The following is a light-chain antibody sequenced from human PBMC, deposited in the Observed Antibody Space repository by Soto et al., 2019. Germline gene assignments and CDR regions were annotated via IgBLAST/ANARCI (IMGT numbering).Light chain of an antibody. Sequence: EIVLTQSPATRSLSPGDRATLSCRASQSVSSSYLAWYQQKPGQAPRLLIYGASNRATGIPDRFSGSGSGTEFTLTISSLQSEDFAVYYCQQYNNWPPVTFGQGTKVDIK. J-gene: IGKJ1*01. CDR1: QSVSSSY. CDR3: QQYNNWPPVT. V-gene: IGKV3D-15*01. CDR2: GAS.